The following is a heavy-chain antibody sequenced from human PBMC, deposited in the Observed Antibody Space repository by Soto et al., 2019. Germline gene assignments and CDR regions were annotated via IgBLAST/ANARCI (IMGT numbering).Heavy chain of an antibody. CDR2: IYYSGST. CDR1: GFSISSYY. Sequence: SETLSLTCAFSGFSISSYYWSWIRQPPGKGLEWIGYIYYSGSTNYNPSLKSRVTISVDTSKNQFSLKLTSVTAADTAVYYCARSRYTSGWWTPPFDYWGQGTLVTSPQ. V-gene: IGHV4-59*01. D-gene: IGHD6-19*01. CDR3: ARSRYTSGWWTPPFDY. J-gene: IGHJ4*02.